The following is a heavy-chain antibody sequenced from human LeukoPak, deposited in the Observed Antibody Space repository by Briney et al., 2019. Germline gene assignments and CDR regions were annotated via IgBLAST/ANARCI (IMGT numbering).Heavy chain of an antibody. CDR1: GYTFTGYY. D-gene: IGHD6-13*01. CDR3: AREVGSSSWWIDAFDI. J-gene: IGHJ3*02. V-gene: IGHV1-2*02. Sequence: GASVKVSCKASGYTFTGYYMHWVRQAPGQGLEWMGWINPNSGGTNYAQKFQGRVTMTRDTSISTAYMELSRLRSDDTAVYYCAREVGSSSWWIDAFDIWGQGTMVTVSS. CDR2: INPNSGGT.